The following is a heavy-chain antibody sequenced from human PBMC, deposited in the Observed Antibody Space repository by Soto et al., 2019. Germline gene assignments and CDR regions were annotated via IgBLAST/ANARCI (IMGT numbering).Heavy chain of an antibody. D-gene: IGHD4-17*01. V-gene: IGHV4-34*01. CDR2: INHSGST. J-gene: IGHJ3*02. CDR3: ARGPFLRAYAFDI. Sequence: PSETLSLTCAVYGGSFSGYYWSWIRQPPGKGLEWIGEINHSGSTNYNPSLKSRVTISVDTSKNQFSLKLSSVTAADTAVYYCARGPFLRAYAFDIWGQGPMVTVSS. CDR1: GGSFSGYY.